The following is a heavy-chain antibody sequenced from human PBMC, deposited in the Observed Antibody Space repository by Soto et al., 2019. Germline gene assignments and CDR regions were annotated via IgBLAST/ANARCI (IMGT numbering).Heavy chain of an antibody. CDR2: ISGTGGST. D-gene: IGHD3-9*01. J-gene: IGHJ4*02. CDR3: AKKHDIMTGYSRFEY. V-gene: IGHV3-23*01. CDR1: GFTFSSSA. Sequence: EVQLLESGGGLVQPGGSLRLSCAASGFTFSSSAVSWVRQAPGKGLEWVSAISGTGGSTYSADYVRGRFTISRDNSKNTLYLQMNSLRVEDTAVYYCAKKHDIMTGYSRFEYWGQGSLVTVSS.